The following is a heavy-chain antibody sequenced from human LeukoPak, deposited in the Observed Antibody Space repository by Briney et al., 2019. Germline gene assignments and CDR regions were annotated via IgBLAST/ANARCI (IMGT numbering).Heavy chain of an antibody. CDR1: GDSFSSHY. J-gene: IGHJ3*02. D-gene: IGHD4-17*01. Sequence: SETLSLTCTVSGDSFSSHYWTWIRQPPGKGLEWIGFVSYIGSTNYNPSLKSRVTISIDTSKNQFSLKLSSVTAADTAVYYCARDQVTVTKGFDIWGQGTMVSVSS. V-gene: IGHV4-59*11. CDR3: ARDQVTVTKGFDI. CDR2: VSYIGST.